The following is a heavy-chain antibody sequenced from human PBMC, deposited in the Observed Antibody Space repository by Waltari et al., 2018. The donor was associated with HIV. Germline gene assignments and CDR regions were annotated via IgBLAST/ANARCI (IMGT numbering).Heavy chain of an antibody. J-gene: IGHJ3*02. Sequence: QLQLQESGPGLVKPSETLSLTCTVSDGSISGRDYYWGWLRQPPGKGLEWIASIYYTGTTYYNPSLRSRVTMSVATSKNQFSLKLGSLTAADTAVYYCTRENEDTSDNAFDIWGQGTTVTVSS. CDR2: IYYTGTT. V-gene: IGHV4-39*07. CDR1: DGSISGRDYY. D-gene: IGHD1-1*01. CDR3: TRENEDTSDNAFDI.